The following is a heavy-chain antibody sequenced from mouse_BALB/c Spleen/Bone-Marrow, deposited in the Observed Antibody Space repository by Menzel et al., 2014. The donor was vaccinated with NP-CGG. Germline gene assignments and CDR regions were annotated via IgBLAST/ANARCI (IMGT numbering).Heavy chain of an antibody. J-gene: IGHJ2*01. CDR2: INPGSGGT. CDR1: GYAFTNYL. Sequence: VQLQESGAELVRPGTSVKVSCKASGYAFTNYLIEWVKQRPGQGLEWIGVINPGSGGTNYNEKFKGKATLTADKSSSTAYMQLSSLTSDDSAVYFCARRELGEFDYWGQGTTLTVSS. D-gene: IGHD4-1*01. V-gene: IGHV1-54*01. CDR3: ARRELGEFDY.